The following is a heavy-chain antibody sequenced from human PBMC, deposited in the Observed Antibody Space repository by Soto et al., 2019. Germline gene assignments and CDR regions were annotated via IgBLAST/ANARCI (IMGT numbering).Heavy chain of an antibody. CDR1: GFTLRTSG. J-gene: IGHJ4*02. V-gene: IGHV3-30*18. CDR2: ISHDGSNQ. CDR3: AKDSSAAFDY. Sequence: SGGSLRLSCVASGFTLRTSGMHWVRQAPSKGLEWVAVISHDGSNQFYAESVKGRFTISRDNSKNMLYLQMNSLRADDSAVYFCAKDSSAAFDYWGQGTVVTVYS. D-gene: IGHD6-25*01.